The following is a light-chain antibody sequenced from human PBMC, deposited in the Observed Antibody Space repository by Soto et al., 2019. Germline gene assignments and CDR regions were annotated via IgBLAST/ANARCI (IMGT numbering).Light chain of an antibody. CDR2: DAS. Sequence: DIQMTQSPSSLSASVGDRVTITCQASQDISNYLNWYQQKPGKAPKLLIYDASNLETGVPSRFSGSGSGTDFTFTISSLQPEDIATYYCQQYDKYSTFGHGTKVDVK. CDR1: QDISNY. V-gene: IGKV1-33*01. CDR3: QQYDKYST. J-gene: IGKJ1*01.